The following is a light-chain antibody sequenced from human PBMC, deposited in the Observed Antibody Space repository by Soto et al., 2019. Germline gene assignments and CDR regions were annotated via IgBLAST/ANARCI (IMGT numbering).Light chain of an antibody. CDR2: GAS. J-gene: IGKJ5*01. CDR1: QSVSSY. V-gene: IGKV3D-15*01. Sequence: EIVLTQSPATLSLSPGERATLSCRASQSVSSYLAWYQQKPGQAPRLLIYGASSRATGIPDRFSGSGSGTDFTLTISSLQSGDFAVYYCQQYNNWPPITFGQGTRLEIK. CDR3: QQYNNWPPIT.